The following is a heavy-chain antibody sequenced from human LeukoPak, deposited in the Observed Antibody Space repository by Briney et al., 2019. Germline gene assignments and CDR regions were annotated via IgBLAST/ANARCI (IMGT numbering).Heavy chain of an antibody. CDR1: GYSITSGYY. Sequence: SETLSLTCTVSGYSITSGYYWGWIRQSPGKGLEWIGSIYHSGSTYFNPSLKSRVTISVDTSKNQFSLKLSSVTAADTAVYYCASGYCSSTSCYSIDYWGQGTLVTVSS. J-gene: IGHJ4*02. V-gene: IGHV4-38-2*02. CDR2: IYHSGST. CDR3: ASGYCSSTSCYSIDY. D-gene: IGHD2-2*02.